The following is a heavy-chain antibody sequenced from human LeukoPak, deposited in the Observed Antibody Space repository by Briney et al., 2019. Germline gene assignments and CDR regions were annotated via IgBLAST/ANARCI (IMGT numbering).Heavy chain of an antibody. Sequence: SETLSLTCAVHGGSFSGYHWNWIRQSPGKGLEWIGEINDRGHTNYNPSLESRVTISVDTSKKQFSLKLNSVTAADTAVYYCARDPTAVVTTPYYFDFWGQGTLVTVSS. V-gene: IGHV4-34*01. J-gene: IGHJ4*02. CDR3: ARDPTAVVTTPYYFDF. CDR1: GGSFSGYH. CDR2: INDRGHT. D-gene: IGHD4-23*01.